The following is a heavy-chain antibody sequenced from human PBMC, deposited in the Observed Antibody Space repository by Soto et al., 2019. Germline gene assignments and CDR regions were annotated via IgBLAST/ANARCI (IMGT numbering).Heavy chain of an antibody. CDR3: AKGQGGYSSSWPDY. Sequence: GASVKVSCKASGYTFTSYDINWVRQATGKGLEWMGWMNPNSGNTGYAQKFQGRVTMTRNTSISTAYMELSSLRSEDTAVYYCAKGQGGYSSSWPDYWGQGTLVTVSS. CDR1: GYTFTSYD. CDR2: MNPNSGNT. D-gene: IGHD6-13*01. V-gene: IGHV1-8*01. J-gene: IGHJ4*02.